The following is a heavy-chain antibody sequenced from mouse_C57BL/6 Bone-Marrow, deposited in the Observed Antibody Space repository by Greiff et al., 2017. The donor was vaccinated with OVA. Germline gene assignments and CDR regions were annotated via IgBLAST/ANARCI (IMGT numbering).Heavy chain of an antibody. D-gene: IGHD1-1*01. CDR1: GFTFSDYG. V-gene: IGHV5-17*01. J-gene: IGHJ3*01. Sequence: EVHLVESGGGLVKPGGSLKLSCAASGFTFSDYGMHWVRQAPEKGLEWVAYISSGSSTIYYADTVKGRFTISRDHAKNTLFLQMTSLRSEDTAMYYCARLGYYGSGAYWGQGTLVTVSA. CDR2: ISSGSSTI. CDR3: ARLGYYGSGAY.